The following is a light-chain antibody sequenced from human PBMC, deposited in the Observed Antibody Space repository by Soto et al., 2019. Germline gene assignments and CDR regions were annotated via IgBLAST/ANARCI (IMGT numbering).Light chain of an antibody. Sequence: EIVLAQSPATLSSSPGERATLSCRASQSVSSYLPWYQQKPGQAPRLLIYDASNRATGIPARFSGSGSGTDFTHTISSLEPEDFAVYYRKQGSTWPPPLGGGTKVDIK. J-gene: IGKJ4*01. CDR2: DAS. CDR1: QSVSSY. CDR3: KQGSTWPPP. V-gene: IGKV3-11*01.